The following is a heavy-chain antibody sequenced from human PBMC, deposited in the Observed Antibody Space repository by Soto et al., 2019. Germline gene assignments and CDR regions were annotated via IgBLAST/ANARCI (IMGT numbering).Heavy chain of an antibody. V-gene: IGHV3-30*03. CDR2: ISYDGSNK. CDR1: GFTFSSYG. J-gene: IGHJ4*02. Sequence: QVQLVESGGGVVQPGRSLRLSCAASGFTFSSYGMHWVRQAPDKGLEWVAVISYDGSNKYYADSVKGRFTISRDNSRNTMYLPMNSLRAEQTALDYCAIYRSGWYPLDYWGQGTMVTVSS. D-gene: IGHD6-19*01. CDR3: AIYRSGWYPLDY.